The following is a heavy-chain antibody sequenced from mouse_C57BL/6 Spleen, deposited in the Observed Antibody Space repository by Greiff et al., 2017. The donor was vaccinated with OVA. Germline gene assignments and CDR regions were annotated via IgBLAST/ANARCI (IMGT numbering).Heavy chain of an antibody. J-gene: IGHJ1*03. V-gene: IGHV3-6*01. CDR1: GYSITSGYY. D-gene: IGHD2-3*01. CDR3: ARDQDDGYWYFDV. Sequence: EVQLVESGPGLVKPSQSLSLTCSVTGYSITSGYYWNWIRQFPGNKLEWMGYISYDGSNNYNPSLQNRISITRDTSKNQFFLKLNSVTTEDTATYYCARDQDDGYWYFDVWGTGTTVTVSS. CDR2: ISYDGSN.